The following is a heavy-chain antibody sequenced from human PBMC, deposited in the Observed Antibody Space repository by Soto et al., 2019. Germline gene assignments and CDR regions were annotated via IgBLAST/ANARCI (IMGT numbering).Heavy chain of an antibody. CDR2: IYWDDDK. CDR3: AHIVVAGLGYYFDY. D-gene: IGHD6-19*01. J-gene: IGHJ4*02. Sequence: QITLKESGPPLVKPTQTLTLTCTFSGFSLSSTRMAVGWIRQPPGKALEWLALIYWDDDKRYSPFLKSRLTITKVATKIQVVPTMSNMDPVDTARSYCAHIVVAGLGYYFDYWGQGTLVTVSS. CDR1: GFSLSSTRMA. V-gene: IGHV2-5*02.